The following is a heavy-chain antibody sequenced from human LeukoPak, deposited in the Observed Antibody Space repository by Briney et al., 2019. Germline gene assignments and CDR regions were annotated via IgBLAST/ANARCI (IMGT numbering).Heavy chain of an antibody. Sequence: GGSLRLSCAASGFTVSGNYMSWVRQAPGKGLEWVSVIYTAGSTSYADSVKGRITTSRDNSKNTLYLQMNSLRAEDTAVYYCARILWFRGRTFDYWGQGTLVTVSS. CDR1: GFTVSGNY. D-gene: IGHD3-10*01. V-gene: IGHV3-53*01. CDR2: IYTAGST. CDR3: ARILWFRGRTFDY. J-gene: IGHJ4*02.